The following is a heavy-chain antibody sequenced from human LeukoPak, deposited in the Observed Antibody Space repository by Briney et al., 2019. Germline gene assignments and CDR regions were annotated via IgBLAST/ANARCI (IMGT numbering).Heavy chain of an antibody. V-gene: IGHV1-18*01. Sequence: ASVKVSCKASGYTFTSHGLSWVRQAPGQGLEWMGWISAYSGDTNYAQKFQGRVTMTTDTSTSTAYMELRSLRSDDSAVYYCARDKDYYFDYWGQGTLVTVSS. CDR3: ARDKDYYFDY. J-gene: IGHJ4*02. CDR1: GYTFTSHG. CDR2: ISAYSGDT.